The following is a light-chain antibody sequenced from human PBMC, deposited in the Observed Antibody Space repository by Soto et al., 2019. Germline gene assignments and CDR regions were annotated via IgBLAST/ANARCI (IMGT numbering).Light chain of an antibody. CDR2: DVS. CDR1: SSDVGGYNY. CDR3: SSYTTSNTRQIV. Sequence: SGLTQSGSVAESPGQSITISCTGTSSDVGGYNYVSWYQQHPGKAPKFMIYDVSNRPSGVSNRFSGSKSGNTASLTISGLQAEDEADYYCSSYTTSNTRQIVFGTGTKVTVL. V-gene: IGLV2-14*01. J-gene: IGLJ1*01.